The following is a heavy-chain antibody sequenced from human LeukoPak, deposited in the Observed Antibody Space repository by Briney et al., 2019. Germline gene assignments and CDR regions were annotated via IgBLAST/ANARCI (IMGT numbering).Heavy chain of an antibody. CDR2: IIPIFGTA. D-gene: IGHD2-2*01. J-gene: IGHJ5*02. CDR1: GGTFSSYA. CDR3: ARGGSSTSHNWFDP. V-gene: IGHV1-69*05. Sequence: SVKVSCKASGGTFSSYAISWVRQAPGQGLEWMGGIIPIFGTANYAQKFQGRVTIPTDESTSTAYMELSSLRSEDTAVYYCARGGSSTSHNWFDPWGQGTLVTVSS.